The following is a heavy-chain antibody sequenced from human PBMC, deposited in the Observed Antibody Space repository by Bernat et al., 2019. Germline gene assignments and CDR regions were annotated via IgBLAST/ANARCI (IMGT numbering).Heavy chain of an antibody. Sequence: EVQLVETGGGLIQPGGSLRLSCAASGFSVISNCMTWVRQAPGKGLEWVSGIYRPGSTYYAASVKGRFTISRDNSQNTLYLQMNSLRAEDTAVYYWAGGRHPRYYDFWSGYQNWFDPWGQGTLVTVSS. CDR3: AGGRHPRYYDFWSGYQNWFDP. CDR1: GFSVISNC. V-gene: IGHV3-53*05. CDR2: IYRPGST. J-gene: IGHJ5*02. D-gene: IGHD3-3*01.